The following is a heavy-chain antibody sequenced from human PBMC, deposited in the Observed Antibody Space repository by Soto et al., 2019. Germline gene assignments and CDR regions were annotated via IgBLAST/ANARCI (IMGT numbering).Heavy chain of an antibody. Sequence: QVQLQESGPGLVKPSQTLSLTCTVSGGSISSGDYYWSWIRQPPGKGLEWIGYIYYSGSTYYNPSLKSRVTISVDTSKNQFSLKLSSVTAADTAVYYCARVESYYYGSGSYYNPYWGQGTLVTVSS. J-gene: IGHJ4*02. D-gene: IGHD3-10*01. V-gene: IGHV4-30-4*01. CDR1: GGSISSGDYY. CDR2: IYYSGST. CDR3: ARVESYYYGSGSYYNPY.